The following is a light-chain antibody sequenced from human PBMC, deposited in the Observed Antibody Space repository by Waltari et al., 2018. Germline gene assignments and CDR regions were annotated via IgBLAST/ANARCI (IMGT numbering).Light chain of an antibody. V-gene: IGLV2-14*03. J-gene: IGLJ1*01. CDR1: SSDIGTYNY. CDR2: DVS. Sequence: QSALTQPASVSGSPGQSITVSCTGTSSDIGTYNYVSWYQQHPGKAPKLMIYDVSSRPSGVSNRFSGSKSGNTASLTISALQAEDEADYYCDSKSSSSPHVFGTGTKVTVL. CDR3: DSKSSSSPHV.